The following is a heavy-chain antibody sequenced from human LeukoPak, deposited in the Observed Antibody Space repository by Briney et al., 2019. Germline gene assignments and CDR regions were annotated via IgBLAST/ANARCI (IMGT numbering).Heavy chain of an antibody. CDR1: GFTFSSYS. CDR3: ARDSPREWELLDYFDY. D-gene: IGHD1-26*01. CDR2: ISSSSSYI. Sequence: PGGSLRLSCAASGFTFSSYSMNWVRQAPGKGLEWVSSISSSSSYIYYADSVKGRFTISRDNAKNSLYLQLNSLRAEDTAVYYCARDSPREWELLDYFDYWGQGTLVTVSS. J-gene: IGHJ4*02. V-gene: IGHV3-21*01.